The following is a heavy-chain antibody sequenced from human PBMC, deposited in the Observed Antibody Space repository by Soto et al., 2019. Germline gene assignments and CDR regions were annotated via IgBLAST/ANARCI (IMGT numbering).Heavy chain of an antibody. Sequence: QVQLVESGGGVVQPGRSLRLSCAASGFTFSSYGMHWVRQAPGKGLEWGAVISYDGSNKYYADSVKGRFTISRDNSKNTLYLQMNSLRAEDTAVYYCAKYGIDGFDPWGQGTLVTVSS. J-gene: IGHJ5*02. CDR2: ISYDGSNK. CDR1: GFTFSSYG. D-gene: IGHD2-15*01. V-gene: IGHV3-30*18. CDR3: AKYGIDGFDP.